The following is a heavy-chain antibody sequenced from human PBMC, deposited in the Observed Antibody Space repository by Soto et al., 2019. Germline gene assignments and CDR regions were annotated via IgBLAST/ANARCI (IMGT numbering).Heavy chain of an antibody. CDR3: ARLFGRYGWFDP. D-gene: IGHD2-21*01. CDR1: GLNVTRNY. CDR2: MSSGVYT. Sequence: EVQLVESGGGLIQRGGSLRLSCAASGLNVTRNYMSWVRQAPGKGLEWVSVMSSGVYTYYADSVKGRFTISRDNSKNTLFLQLNSLITEDTAVYYCARLFGRYGWFDPWGQGTLVTVSS. J-gene: IGHJ5*02. V-gene: IGHV3-53*01.